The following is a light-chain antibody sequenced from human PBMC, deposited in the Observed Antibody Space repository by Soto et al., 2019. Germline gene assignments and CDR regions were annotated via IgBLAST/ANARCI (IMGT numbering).Light chain of an antibody. J-gene: IGKJ5*01. CDR1: QSVSSN. CDR3: QQYNNWPPIT. Sequence: EIVLTQSPGTLSLSPVEIATLSCRASQSVSSNLAWYQQKPGQAPRLLIYGESRRATGIPDRFSGSGSGTEFTLTISSLQSEDFAVYYCQQYNNWPPITFGQGTRLEI. CDR2: GES. V-gene: IGKV3D-15*01.